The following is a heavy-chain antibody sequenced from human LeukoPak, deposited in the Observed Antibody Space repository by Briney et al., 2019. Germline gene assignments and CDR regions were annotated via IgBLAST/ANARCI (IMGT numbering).Heavy chain of an antibody. CDR3: ATGGDY. D-gene: IGHD3-10*01. Sequence: PGGSLRLSCAASGFTFSSYAMHWVRQAPGKGLEWVAVISYDGSNKYYADSVKGRFTISRDNSKSTLYLQMNSLRAEDTAVYYCATGGDYWGQGTLVTVSS. V-gene: IGHV3-30-3*01. J-gene: IGHJ4*02. CDR1: GFTFSSYA. CDR2: ISYDGSNK.